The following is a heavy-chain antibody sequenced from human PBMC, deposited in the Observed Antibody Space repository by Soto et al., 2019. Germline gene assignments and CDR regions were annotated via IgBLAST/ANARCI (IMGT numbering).Heavy chain of an antibody. Sequence: SVKFSCKSSGVTFSRQDMRWVRQAPGQGLEWMGGIIPIFGAPQYAEKFQDIVTITADESTSTATMELSSLTSEDTAVYYCATNEGRDGYSFDYWGQGTLVTVSS. CDR1: GVTFSRQD. CDR2: IIPIFGAP. CDR3: ATNEGRDGYSFDY. J-gene: IGHJ4*02. D-gene: IGHD5-12*01. V-gene: IGHV1-69*13.